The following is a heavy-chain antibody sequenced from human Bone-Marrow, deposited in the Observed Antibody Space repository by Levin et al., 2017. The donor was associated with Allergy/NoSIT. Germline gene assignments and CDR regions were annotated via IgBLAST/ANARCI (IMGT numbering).Heavy chain of an antibody. CDR1: GFNFSDVW. Sequence: GGSLRLSCAASGFNFSDVWMTWVRQSPGKGLEWVGRIKRKIDGETTDYTAPVKGRFSVSRDDSRNTFYLQMNNLKTEDTAVYYSATGDCSGGSCHFFDFWGQGTLVTVSS. V-gene: IGHV3-15*05. CDR2: IKRKIDGETT. D-gene: IGHD2-15*01. J-gene: IGHJ4*02. CDR3: ATGDCSGGSCHFFDF.